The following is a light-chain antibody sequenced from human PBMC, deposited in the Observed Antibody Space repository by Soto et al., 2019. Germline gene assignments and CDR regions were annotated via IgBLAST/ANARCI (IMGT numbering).Light chain of an antibody. J-gene: IGLJ1*01. CDR2: EVS. V-gene: IGLV2-14*01. CDR3: SSYTSSSTYV. CDR1: SSDVGRYNY. Sequence: QSVLTQPASVSGSPGQSITISCTGTSSDVGRYNYVSWYQHHPGKVPKLMIYEVSNRPSGVSNRFSGSKSGNTASLTISGLQAEDEADYYCSSYTSSSTYVFGTGTKV.